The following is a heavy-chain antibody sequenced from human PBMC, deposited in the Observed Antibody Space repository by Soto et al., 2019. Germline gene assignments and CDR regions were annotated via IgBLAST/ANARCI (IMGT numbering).Heavy chain of an antibody. Sequence: GASVKVSCKASGYTFTNFGVTWVRRAPGQGLEWMGWISACTDTPNYAQKFQGRVTMTIDTSTSTAYMDLRSLTSDDTAVYYCARERKFDFWRKGLDVWGEGTTVTVSS. D-gene: IGHD3-3*01. CDR3: ARERKFDFWRKGLDV. CDR1: GYTFTNFG. J-gene: IGHJ6*02. V-gene: IGHV1-18*01. CDR2: ISACTDTP.